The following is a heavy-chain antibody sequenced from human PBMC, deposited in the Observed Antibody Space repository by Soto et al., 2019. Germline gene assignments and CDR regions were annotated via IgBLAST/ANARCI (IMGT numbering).Heavy chain of an antibody. CDR2: IYHSGST. CDR3: ARQVSSAWPPYYYDMDV. Sequence: SETLSLTCAASGGSISSSNWWSWVRQPPGKGLEWIGEIYHSGSTNYNPSLKSRVTISVDTSKNQFSLKLSSVTAADTAMYFCARQVSSAWPPYYYDMDVWGQGTTVTVSS. V-gene: IGHV4-4*02. CDR1: GGSISSSNW. J-gene: IGHJ6*02. D-gene: IGHD6-25*01.